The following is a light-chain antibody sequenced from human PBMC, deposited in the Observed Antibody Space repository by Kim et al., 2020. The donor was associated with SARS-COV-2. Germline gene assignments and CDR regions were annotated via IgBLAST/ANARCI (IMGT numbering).Light chain of an antibody. CDR1: QTFTSTY. CDR3: QQYGTSPGWT. Sequence: PGERATLSCRASQTFTSTYLAWYQQKPGQAPRLLIYDTSSRATGIPDRFCGSGSGTDFSLTISRLEPEDCAVYYCQQYGTSPGWTFGQGTKVDIK. CDR2: DTS. J-gene: IGKJ1*01. V-gene: IGKV3-20*01.